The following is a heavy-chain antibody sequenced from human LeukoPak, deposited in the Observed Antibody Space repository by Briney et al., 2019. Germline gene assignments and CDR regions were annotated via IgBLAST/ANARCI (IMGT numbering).Heavy chain of an antibody. D-gene: IGHD3-22*01. CDR3: ARGDDSSSHYPYHFDY. CDR2: ISSSSSYI. Sequence: GGSLRLSCSASGFTFSSYSMNWVRQAPGKGLEWVSSISSSSSYIYYAYSVKVGFTISRSNAKKSLYLKMNSLRAKDTAVCSCARGDDSSSHYPYHFDYWGQGTLVTVSS. CDR1: GFTFSSYS. V-gene: IGHV3-21*01. J-gene: IGHJ4*02.